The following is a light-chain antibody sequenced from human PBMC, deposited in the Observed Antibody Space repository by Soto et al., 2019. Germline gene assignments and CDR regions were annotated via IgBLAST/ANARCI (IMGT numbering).Light chain of an antibody. CDR2: AAS. CDR1: QSLNTNS. CDR3: QQYNASPLT. V-gene: IGKV3-20*01. Sequence: EIVLTQSPGTLSLSPGERATLSCRASQSLNTNSLAWYQQKPGQTPRLLIYAASTRDTDIPDRFIGSVSGTDFALTITRLEPEDFALYYCQQYNASPLTFGPGTKLDVK. J-gene: IGKJ3*01.